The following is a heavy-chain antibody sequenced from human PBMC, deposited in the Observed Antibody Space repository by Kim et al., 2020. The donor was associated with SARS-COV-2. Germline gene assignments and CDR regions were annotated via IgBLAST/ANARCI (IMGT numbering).Heavy chain of an antibody. J-gene: IGHJ4*02. CDR2: MISVLGGA. Sequence: ASVKVSCTASGYTFTGYYIRWIRQAPGQGLEWMGRMISVLGGANYVEKFQGRVTMTRDTTMNTAYLELSSLTSEDTAFYYCARWGGGGNCGHWGEG. V-gene: IGHV1-2*02. D-gene: IGHD2-21*01. CDR1: GYTFTGYY. CDR3: ARWGGGGNCGH.